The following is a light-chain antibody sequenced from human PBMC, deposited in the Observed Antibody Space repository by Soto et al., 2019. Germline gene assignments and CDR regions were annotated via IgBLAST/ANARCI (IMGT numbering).Light chain of an antibody. CDR2: DAS. J-gene: IGKJ4*01. CDR3: QQRSNWPPAT. CDR1: QCVNSY. V-gene: IGKV3-11*01. Sequence: EIVLTQSPATLSLSPGERATLSCRASQCVNSYLAWYQQKPGQAPRLLIYDASNRATGIPARFSGSGSGTDFTLTISSLEPEDFAVYYCQQRSNWPPATFGGGTKVEIK.